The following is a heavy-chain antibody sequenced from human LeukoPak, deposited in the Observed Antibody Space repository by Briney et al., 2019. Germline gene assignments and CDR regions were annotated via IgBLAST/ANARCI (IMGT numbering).Heavy chain of an antibody. D-gene: IGHD3-10*01. J-gene: IGHJ3*02. V-gene: IGHV3-23*01. CDR2: ITPSGGAS. CDR1: GFTFASYG. CDR3: AKDLYYYGSGSHDAFGI. Sequence: GGTLRLSCAASGFTFASYGISWVRQAPGKGLEWVSGITPSGGASYYADSVKGRFTISRDNSKNTLYLQMNRLRAEDTAVYYCAKDLYYYGSGSHDAFGIWGQGTMVTVSS.